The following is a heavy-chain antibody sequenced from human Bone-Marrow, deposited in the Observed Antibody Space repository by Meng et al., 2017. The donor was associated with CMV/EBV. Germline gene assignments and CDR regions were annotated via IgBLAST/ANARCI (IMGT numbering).Heavy chain of an antibody. Sequence: GSLRLSCDVYGVSSGGYYWSWIRQPPGKGLEWIGEINHSGSTNYNPSLKSRVTISVDTSKNQFSLKLSSVTAADTAVYYCARRRGYCSSTSCYNYYGMDVWGQGTTVTVSS. CDR1: GVSSGGYY. D-gene: IGHD2-2*02. CDR3: ARRRGYCSSTSCYNYYGMDV. J-gene: IGHJ6*02. V-gene: IGHV4-34*01. CDR2: INHSGST.